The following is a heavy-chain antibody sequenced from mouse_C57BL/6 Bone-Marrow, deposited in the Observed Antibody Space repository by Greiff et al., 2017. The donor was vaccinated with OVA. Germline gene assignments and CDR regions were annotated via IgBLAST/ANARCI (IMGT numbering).Heavy chain of an antibody. V-gene: IGHV7-3*01. CDR2: IRNKANGYTT. J-gene: IGHJ1*03. CDR3: ARSPPYSYFDV. Sequence: EVNVVESGGGLVQPGGSLSLSCAASGFTFTDYYMSWVRQPPGKALEWLGFIRNKANGYTTEYSASVKGRFTISRDNSQSILYLQMNALRAEDSATYYCARSPPYSYFDVWGTGTTVTVSS. CDR1: GFTFTDYY.